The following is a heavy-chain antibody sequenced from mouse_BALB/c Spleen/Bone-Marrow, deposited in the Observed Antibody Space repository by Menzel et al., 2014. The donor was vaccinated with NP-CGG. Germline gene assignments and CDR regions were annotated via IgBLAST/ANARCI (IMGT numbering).Heavy chain of an antibody. D-gene: IGHD3-3*01. Sequence: AQLPQSGAELVRPGSSVKISCKASGYTFSSYWMNWVKQRPGQGLEWIGQIYPGDGDTNYNGKFKGKATLTADKSSSTAYMQLSSLTSEVSAVYFWAREGIDYWGQGTTLTVSS. CDR2: IYPGDGDT. V-gene: IGHV1-80*01. J-gene: IGHJ2*01. CDR1: GYTFSSYW. CDR3: AREGIDY.